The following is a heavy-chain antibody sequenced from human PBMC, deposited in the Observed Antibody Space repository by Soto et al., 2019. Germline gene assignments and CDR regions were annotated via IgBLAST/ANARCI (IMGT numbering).Heavy chain of an antibody. Sequence: PGGSLRLSCAASGFTFSNAWMNWVRQAPGKGLEWVGRIKSKTDGGTTDYAAPVKGRFTISRDDSKNTLYLQMNSLKTEDTAVYYCTTERNLIEAPYYDFWTGYYANDYWGQGTLVTVPQ. D-gene: IGHD3-3*01. CDR1: GFTFSNAW. V-gene: IGHV3-15*07. CDR2: IKSKTDGGTT. J-gene: IGHJ4*02. CDR3: TTERNLIEAPYYDFWTGYYANDY.